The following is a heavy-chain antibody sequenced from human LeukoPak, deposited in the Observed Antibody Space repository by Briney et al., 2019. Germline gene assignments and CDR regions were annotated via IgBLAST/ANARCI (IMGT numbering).Heavy chain of an antibody. J-gene: IGHJ4*02. D-gene: IGHD3-22*01. V-gene: IGHV3-7*01. CDR1: GFTFTDYF. Sequence: SGGSLRLSCVASGFTFTDYFMGWVRQAPGKGLEWVASIKHNGGEKYYVDSVKGRFTISRDNAKNSLYLEMSSLRVEDTAVYYCARDRGWRSSGYYLYHFDYWGQGTLVTVSS. CDR3: ARDRGWRSSGYYLYHFDY. CDR2: IKHNGGEK.